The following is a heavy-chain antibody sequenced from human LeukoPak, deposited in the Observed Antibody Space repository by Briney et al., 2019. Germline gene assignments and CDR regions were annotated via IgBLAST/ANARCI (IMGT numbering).Heavy chain of an antibody. CDR3: ARGRRGSSRPQRLFYFDY. Sequence: GASVKVSCKASGYTFTSYDINWVRQATGQGLEWMEWMNPNSGNTGYAQKFQGRVTMTRNTSISTAYMELSSLRSEDTAVYYCARGRRGSSRPQRLFYFDYWGQGTLVTVSS. D-gene: IGHD6-13*01. J-gene: IGHJ4*02. V-gene: IGHV1-8*01. CDR1: GYTFTSYD. CDR2: MNPNSGNT.